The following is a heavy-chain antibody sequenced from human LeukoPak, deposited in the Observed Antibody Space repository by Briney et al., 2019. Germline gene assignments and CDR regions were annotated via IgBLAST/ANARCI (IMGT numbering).Heavy chain of an antibody. CDR2: INPNSGDT. CDR3: ARHFNLKGFDS. CDR1: GYTFTGYY. Sequence: GASVKVSCKASGYTFTGYYMHWVRQAPGKGLEWMGWINPNSGDTNYAQEFQGRVTMTRDTSIRTVYMELSRLRSGDTAVYYCARHFNLKGFDSWGQGTLITVSS. D-gene: IGHD3-9*01. V-gene: IGHV1-2*02. J-gene: IGHJ4*02.